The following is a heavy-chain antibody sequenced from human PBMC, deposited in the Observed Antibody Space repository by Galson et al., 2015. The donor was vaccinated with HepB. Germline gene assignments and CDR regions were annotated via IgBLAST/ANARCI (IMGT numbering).Heavy chain of an antibody. CDR3: SRERGIAVASASRDH. J-gene: IGHJ4*02. CDR1: GFTLSTYG. CDR2: ISKDGSVK. Sequence: SLRLSCAASGFTLSTYGMHWVRQAPGKGLEWVSIISKDGSVKYYGDSVRGRFTVSRDITKNILLLQMNTLRPEDTAVYYCSRERGIAVASASRDHRCQGTRLTVSS. D-gene: IGHD6-13*01. V-gene: IGHV3-30*03.